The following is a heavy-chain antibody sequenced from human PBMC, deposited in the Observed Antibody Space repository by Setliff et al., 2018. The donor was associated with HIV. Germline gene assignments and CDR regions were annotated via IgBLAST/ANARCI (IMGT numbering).Heavy chain of an antibody. Sequence: GSGPTLVNPTDTLTLTCSFSEFSLSSSGVGVGWSRQPPGKALEWLAVVYWDDEKLYNPSFKPRLTITKAVLTMTNMDTMDTATYYFVYSCYFDVGAYWGTGILVTVSS. CDR2: VYWDDEK. J-gene: IGHJ4*02. CDR1: EFSLSSSGVG. V-gene: IGHV2-5*02. CDR3: VYSCYFDVGAY. D-gene: IGHD3-9*01.